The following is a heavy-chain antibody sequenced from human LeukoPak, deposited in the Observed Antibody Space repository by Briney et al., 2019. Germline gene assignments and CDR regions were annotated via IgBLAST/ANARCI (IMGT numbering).Heavy chain of an antibody. J-gene: IGHJ4*02. CDR3: ARAEDDFWGGYYSVDY. V-gene: IGHV3-21*01. CDR1: GFTFSSYS. CDR2: ISSSSSYI. D-gene: IGHD3-3*01. Sequence: GGSLRLSCAASGFTFSSYSMNWVRQAPGKGLEWVSSISSSSSYIYYADSVKGRFTISRDNAKNSLYLQMNSLRAEDAAVYYWARAEDDFWGGYYSVDYWGQGTLVTVSS.